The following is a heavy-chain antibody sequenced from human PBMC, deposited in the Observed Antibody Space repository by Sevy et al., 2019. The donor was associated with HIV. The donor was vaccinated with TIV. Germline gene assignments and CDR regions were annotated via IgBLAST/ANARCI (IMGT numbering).Heavy chain of an antibody. V-gene: IGHV3-11*01. D-gene: IGHD6-19*01. CDR1: GFTFSDYY. CDR3: ARDIHWQWLVRSNGMDV. J-gene: IGHJ6*02. Sequence: GGSLRLSCAASGFTFSDYYMSWIRQAPGKGLEWVSYISSSGSTIYYADSVKGRFTISRDKAKNSLYLQMNSLRAEDTAVYYCARDIHWQWLVRSNGMDVWGQGTTVTVSS. CDR2: ISSSGSTI.